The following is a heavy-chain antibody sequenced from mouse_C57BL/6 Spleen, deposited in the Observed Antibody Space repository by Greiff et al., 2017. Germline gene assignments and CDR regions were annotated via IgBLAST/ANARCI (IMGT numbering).Heavy chain of an antibody. CDR1: GYSITSGYY. V-gene: IGHV3-6*01. CDR2: IPYDGSN. D-gene: IGHD2-2*01. CDR3: ARAGYGGPNGYFDV. Sequence: EVQLQQSGPGLVKPSHSLSLSCSVTGYSITSGYYWNWIRQFPGNQLECVGYIPYDGSNNYNPSLKNRTSITPDTSTNPFFLQLNSVTTEDTATYYCARAGYGGPNGYFDVWGTGTTVTVSS. J-gene: IGHJ1*03.